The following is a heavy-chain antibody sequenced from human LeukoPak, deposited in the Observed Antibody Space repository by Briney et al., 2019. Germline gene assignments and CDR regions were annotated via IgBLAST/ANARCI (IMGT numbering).Heavy chain of an antibody. Sequence: SETLSLTCTVSGGSISSYSYYWGWIRQPPGKGLEWIGSIFYSGSTSYYPSLKCRVTISVDTSKNQFSLKLSSVTAADTAVYYCARHSSDYYSAFDYWGLGNLVTVSS. CDR1: GGSISSYSYY. V-gene: IGHV4-39*01. D-gene: IGHD3-22*01. CDR3: ARHSSDYYSAFDY. J-gene: IGHJ4*02. CDR2: IFYSGST.